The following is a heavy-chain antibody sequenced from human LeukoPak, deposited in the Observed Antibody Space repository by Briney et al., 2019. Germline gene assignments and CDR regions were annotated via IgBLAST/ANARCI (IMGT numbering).Heavy chain of an antibody. D-gene: IGHD5-24*01. CDR3: AKDDAWLQFND. J-gene: IGHJ4*02. CDR1: GFTFSSYS. Sequence: GGSLRLSCAASGFTFSSYSMNWVRQAPGKGLEWVSSISSSSSYIYYADSVKGRFTISRDNAKNSLYLQMNSLRAEDTAVYYCAKDDAWLQFNDWGQGTLVTVSS. CDR2: ISSSSSYI. V-gene: IGHV3-21*01.